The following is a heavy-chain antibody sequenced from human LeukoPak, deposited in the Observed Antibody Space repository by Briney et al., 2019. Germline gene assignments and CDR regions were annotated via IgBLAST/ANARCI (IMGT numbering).Heavy chain of an antibody. D-gene: IGHD1-1*01. CDR1: GGSFSGYY. Sequence: SSETLSLTCAVYGGSFSGYYWRWIRQPPGKGLEWIGEINHSGSTNYNPSLKSRVTISVDTSKNQLSLKMSSVTAADTAVYYCTITTGTTLGLMDYWGQRTLVTVSS. CDR3: TITTGTTLGLMDY. J-gene: IGHJ4*02. CDR2: INHSGST. V-gene: IGHV4-34*01.